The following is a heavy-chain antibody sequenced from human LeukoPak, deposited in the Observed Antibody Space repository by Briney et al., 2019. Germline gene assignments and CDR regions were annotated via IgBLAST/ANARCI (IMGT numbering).Heavy chain of an antibody. CDR2: INHSGNT. D-gene: IGHD2-15*01. J-gene: IGHJ6*02. CDR1: GGSFSGYY. Sequence: SETLSLTCAVYGGSFSGYYWSWIRQPPGKGLEWIGEINHSGNTNYNPSLKSRVTISVDTSKNQFSLKLSSVTAADTAVYYCARTAARYYYYYGMDVWGQGTTVTVSS. V-gene: IGHV4-34*01. CDR3: ARTAARYYYYYGMDV.